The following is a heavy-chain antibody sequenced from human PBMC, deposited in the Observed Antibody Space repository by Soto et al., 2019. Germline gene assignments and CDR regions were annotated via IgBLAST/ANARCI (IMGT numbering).Heavy chain of an antibody. CDR3: AKAVGSYGNFDY. CDR1: GFTFDDYA. CDR2: ISWNSGSI. D-gene: IGHD5-18*01. Sequence: EVQLVESGGGLVQPGRSLRLSCAASGFTFDDYAMHWVRQAPGKGLEWVSRISWNSGSIGYADSVKGRFTISRDNAKNSLYLRMNSLRAEDTALYYCAKAVGSYGNFDYWGLGTLVTVSS. V-gene: IGHV3-9*01. J-gene: IGHJ4*02.